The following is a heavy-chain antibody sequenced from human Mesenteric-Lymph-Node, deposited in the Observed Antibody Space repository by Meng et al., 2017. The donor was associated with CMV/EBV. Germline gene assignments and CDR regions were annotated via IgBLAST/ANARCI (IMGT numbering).Heavy chain of an antibody. CDR1: GYTFTSYG. CDR3: ARWDYSNYFSYSDY. D-gene: IGHD4-11*01. J-gene: IGHJ4*02. V-gene: IGHV1-18*01. CDR2: ISAYNGNT. Sequence: ASVKVSCKASGYTFTSYGISWVRQAPGQGLEWMGWISAYNGNTNYAQKLQGRVTMTTDTSTSTAYMELRSLRSDDTAVYYCARWDYSNYFSYSDYWGQGTLVTVSS.